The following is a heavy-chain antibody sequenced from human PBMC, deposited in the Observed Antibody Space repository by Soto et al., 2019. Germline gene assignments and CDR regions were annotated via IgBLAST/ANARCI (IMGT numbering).Heavy chain of an antibody. J-gene: IGHJ4*02. V-gene: IGHV3-33*01. CDR1: VFTFSSYG. D-gene: IGHD7-27*01. CDR2: IWYDGNSK. CDR3: ARDSSSGEGFDF. Sequence: QVQLVESGGGVVQPGRSLRLSCAASVFTFSSYGMHWVRQAPGKGLEWMAVIWYDGNSKDYGDSVRGRFTVSRDNSKNTLYLQMDSLRAEDTAVYYCARDSSSGEGFDFWGQGTLVTVSS.